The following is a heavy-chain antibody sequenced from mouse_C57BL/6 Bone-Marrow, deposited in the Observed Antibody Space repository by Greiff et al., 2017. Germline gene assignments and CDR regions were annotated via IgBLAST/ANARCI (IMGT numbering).Heavy chain of an antibody. V-gene: IGHV1-22*01. J-gene: IGHJ2*01. CDR1: GYTFTDSN. D-gene: IGHD3-3*01. Sequence: VQLQQSGPELVKPGASVKMSCKASGYTFTDSNMHWVKQSHGKSLEWIGYINPNNGGTSYNQKFKGKATLTVNKSSSTAYMELRSLTSEDSAVYDCARCLGYSFDYWGQGTTLTVSS. CDR3: ARCLGYSFDY. CDR2: INPNNGGT.